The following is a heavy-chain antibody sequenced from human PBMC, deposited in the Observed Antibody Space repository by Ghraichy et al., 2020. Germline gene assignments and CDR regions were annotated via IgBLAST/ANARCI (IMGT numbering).Heavy chain of an antibody. J-gene: IGHJ4*02. Sequence: SETLSLTCAVYGGSFSGYYWSWIRQPPGKGLEWIGEINHSGSTNYNPSLKSRVTISVDTSKNQFSLKLSSVTAADTAVYYCARVPGGSYGVDYWGQGTLVTVSS. CDR3: ARVPGGSYGVDY. D-gene: IGHD1-26*01. V-gene: IGHV4-34*01. CDR2: INHSGST. CDR1: GGSFSGYY.